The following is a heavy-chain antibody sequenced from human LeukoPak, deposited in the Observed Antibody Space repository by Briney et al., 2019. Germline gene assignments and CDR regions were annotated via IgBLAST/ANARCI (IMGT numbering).Heavy chain of an antibody. Sequence: GSLRLSCAASGFTFSSYSMNWVRQAPGKGLEWVSSISSSSSYIYYADSVKGRFTISRDNAKNSLYLQMNSLRAEDTAVYYCARDHSGSYPTPGYWGQGTLVTVSS. CDR3: ARDHSGSYPTPGY. D-gene: IGHD1-26*01. J-gene: IGHJ4*02. CDR2: ISSSSSYI. V-gene: IGHV3-21*04. CDR1: GFTFSSYS.